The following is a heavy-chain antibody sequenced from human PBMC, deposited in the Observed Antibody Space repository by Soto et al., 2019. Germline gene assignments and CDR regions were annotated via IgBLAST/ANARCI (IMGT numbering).Heavy chain of an antibody. V-gene: IGHV1-3*01. CDR3: ARDGMTGYYSYYYYGMDV. CDR2: INAGNGNT. D-gene: IGHD3-9*01. Sequence: ASVKVSCKASGYTFTSYAMHWVRQAPGQRLEWMGWINAGNGNTNYAQKFQGWVTMTRDTSISTAYMELSRLRSDDTAVYYCARDGMTGYYSYYYYGMDVWGQGTTVTVSS. CDR1: GYTFTSYA. J-gene: IGHJ6*02.